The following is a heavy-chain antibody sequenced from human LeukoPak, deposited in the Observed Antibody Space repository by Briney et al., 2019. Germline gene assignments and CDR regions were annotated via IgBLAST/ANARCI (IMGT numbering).Heavy chain of an antibody. D-gene: IGHD4-23*01. CDR3: ARDEYGGNSFDY. J-gene: IGHJ4*02. Sequence: SETLSLACTVSGGSISSSSYYWGWIRQPPGKGLEWIGSIYYSGSTYYHPSLKSRVTISVDTSKNQFSLKLSSVTAADTAVYYCARDEYGGNSFDYWGQGTLVTVSS. CDR1: GGSISSSSYY. CDR2: IYYSGST. V-gene: IGHV4-39*07.